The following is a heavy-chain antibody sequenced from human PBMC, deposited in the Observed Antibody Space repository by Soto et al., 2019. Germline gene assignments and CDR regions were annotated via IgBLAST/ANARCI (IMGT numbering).Heavy chain of an antibody. CDR1: GYTFTSYD. J-gene: IGHJ5*01. Sequence: ASVKVSCKASGYTFTSYDINCVRQTAGQGLEWMGWMSPKTANTGYAQKFQGRVTMTRSTSISTAYMELSSLTSEDTAVYYCTGGPPNWGFDSWGQGTPVTVS. CDR2: MSPKTANT. V-gene: IGHV1-8*01. CDR3: TGGPPNWGFDS. D-gene: IGHD7-27*01.